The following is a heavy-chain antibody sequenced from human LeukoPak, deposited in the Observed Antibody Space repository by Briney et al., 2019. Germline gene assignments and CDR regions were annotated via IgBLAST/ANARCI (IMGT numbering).Heavy chain of an antibody. CDR1: GGSISSYY. V-gene: IGHV4-34*01. CDR2: INHSGST. J-gene: IGHJ5*02. D-gene: IGHD6-19*01. CDR3: ARDPGSGWYGGNWFDP. Sequence: PSETLSLTCTVSGGSISSYYWSWIRQPPGKGLEWIGEINHSGSTNYNPSLKSRVTISVDTSKNQFSLKLSSVTAADTAVYYCARDPGSGWYGGNWFDPWGQGTLVTVSS.